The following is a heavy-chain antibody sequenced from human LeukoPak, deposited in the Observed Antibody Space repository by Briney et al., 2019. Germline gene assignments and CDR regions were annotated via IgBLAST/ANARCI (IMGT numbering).Heavy chain of an antibody. D-gene: IGHD3-10*01. Sequence: GGSLRLSCAASGFTFSYYGMHWVRQAPGKGLEWVAFVRYDGNDKFYAESVKGRFTISKDTSRNTLYLQMNSLRHEDTALYYCAKDLMRDRWFGESWGQGTLVTVSS. CDR2: VRYDGNDK. CDR3: AKDLMRDRWFGES. CDR1: GFTFSYYG. V-gene: IGHV3-30*02. J-gene: IGHJ5*02.